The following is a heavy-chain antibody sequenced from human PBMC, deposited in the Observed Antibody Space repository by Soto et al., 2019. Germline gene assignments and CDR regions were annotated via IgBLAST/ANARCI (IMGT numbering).Heavy chain of an antibody. CDR2: ISYDGTIT. J-gene: IGHJ4*02. V-gene: IGHV3-30-3*01. D-gene: IGHD6-19*01. Sequence: GGSLRLSCAVSGFTFSAYAMHWVRQAPGKGLEWAAGISYDGTITYYAEPAKGRFTVSRDNSQSTLFLQMTSLRPGDTAVYYCARGSGAVADYYFDYWGQGALVTVSS. CDR1: GFTFSAYA. CDR3: ARGSGAVADYYFDY.